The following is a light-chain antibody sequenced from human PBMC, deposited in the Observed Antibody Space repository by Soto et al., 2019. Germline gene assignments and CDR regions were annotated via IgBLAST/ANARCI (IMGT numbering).Light chain of an antibody. Sequence: DIQMTQSPSTLSASVGDRVTITCRASQSINIWLAWYQQKAGKTTKLLIYDSSTLEHRVPLRFSGNGSGTEFTITITGLQPDDFATYYCQQYNTYSYTFGQGTKLEIK. CDR1: QSINIW. V-gene: IGKV1-5*01. CDR2: DSS. J-gene: IGKJ2*01. CDR3: QQYNTYSYT.